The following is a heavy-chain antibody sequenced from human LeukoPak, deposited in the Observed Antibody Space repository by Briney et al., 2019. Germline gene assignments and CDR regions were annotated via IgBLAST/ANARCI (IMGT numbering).Heavy chain of an antibody. V-gene: IGHV3-30*02. Sequence: GGSLRLSCAASGFTFSSYGMHWVRQAPGKGLEWVAFIRYEGTYKYYADSVKGRFTISRDNSKNTLYLQMNNLRPEDTALYYCSRDVILPGNYFFDYWGQGTLVTVSS. D-gene: IGHD3-9*01. CDR3: SRDVILPGNYFFDY. J-gene: IGHJ4*02. CDR1: GFTFSSYG. CDR2: IRYEGTYK.